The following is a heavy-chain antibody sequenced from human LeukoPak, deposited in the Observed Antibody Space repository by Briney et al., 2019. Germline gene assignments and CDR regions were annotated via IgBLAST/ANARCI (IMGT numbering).Heavy chain of an antibody. V-gene: IGHV3-23*01. CDR2: ISGSGRTI. CDR1: GFIFNNYG. CDR3: ARGTDWFDP. D-gene: IGHD1-1*01. Sequence: GGSLRLSCAASGFIFNNYGMSWVRQAPGQGLEWVSLISGSGRTIYYADSVKGRFTISRDNSKNTLYLQMNSLRGEDTAVYYCARGTDWFDPWGQGILVTVSS. J-gene: IGHJ5*02.